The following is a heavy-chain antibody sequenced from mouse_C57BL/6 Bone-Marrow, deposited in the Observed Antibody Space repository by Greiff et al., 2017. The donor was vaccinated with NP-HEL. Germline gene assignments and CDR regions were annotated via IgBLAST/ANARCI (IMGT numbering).Heavy chain of an antibody. V-gene: IGHV1-50*01. CDR3: ARKASYGRSYEFAY. CDR2: IDPSDSYT. J-gene: IGHJ3*01. Sequence: QVQLQQPGAELVKPGASVKLSCKASGYTFTTYWMQWVKQRPGQGLEWIGEIDPSDSYTNYNQQFKGKATLTVDTSSSTAYMQLSSLTSEDSAVYYCARKASYGRSYEFAYWGQGTLVTVSA. D-gene: IGHD1-1*01. CDR1: GYTFTTYW.